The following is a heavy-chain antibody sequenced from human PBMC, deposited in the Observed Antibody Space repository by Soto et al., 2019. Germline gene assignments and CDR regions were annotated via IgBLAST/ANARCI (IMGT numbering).Heavy chain of an antibody. J-gene: IGHJ5*02. V-gene: IGHV4-31*03. Sequence: QVQLQESGPGLVKPSQTLSLTCTVSGGSISSGGYYWSWIRQHPGKGLEWIGYIYYSGSTYYNPSRKTRVTLSVDPSKNQFSLKLSSVTAADTAVYYCASVGGINWFDPWGQGTLVTVSS. CDR1: GGSISSGGYY. CDR3: ASVGGINWFDP. CDR2: IYYSGST. D-gene: IGHD3-16*01.